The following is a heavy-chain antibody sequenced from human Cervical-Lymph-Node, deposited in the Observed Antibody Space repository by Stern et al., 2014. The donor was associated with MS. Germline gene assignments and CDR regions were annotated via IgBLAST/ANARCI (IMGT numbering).Heavy chain of an antibody. CDR3: AKHACTGAACPFDL. D-gene: IGHD2-8*02. CDR1: GDSISSYTHY. CDR2: VYYSVST. Sequence: QLQLQESGPGLVKPSETLSLTCAVSGDSISSYTHYWAWIRQPPGKGLEWIGSVYYSVSTSYTPSLKSPVPIPVDTSKNPFPLGLNSVTAADTAVYYCAKHACTGAACPFDLWGQGTLVTVSS. V-gene: IGHV4-39*01. J-gene: IGHJ4*02.